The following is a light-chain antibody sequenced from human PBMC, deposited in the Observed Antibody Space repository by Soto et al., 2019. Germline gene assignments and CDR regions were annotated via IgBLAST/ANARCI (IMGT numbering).Light chain of an antibody. V-gene: IGKV3-11*01. CDR3: QQRSIWPRT. CDR1: QSVRTY. J-gene: IGKJ4*02. CDR2: DVS. Sequence: EIVLTQSPATLSLSPGERATLFCRASQSVRTYLAWYQQKPGQAPRLLIHDVSDRATGIPARFSGSGSGTDFTLTISSLEPEDFSVYYCQQRSIWPRTFGGGTKVDIK.